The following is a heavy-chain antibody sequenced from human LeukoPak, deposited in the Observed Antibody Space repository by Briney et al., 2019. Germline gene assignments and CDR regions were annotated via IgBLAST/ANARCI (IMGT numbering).Heavy chain of an antibody. CDR3: ARQAVARPFDL. CDR2: IRYDGSNE. CDR1: GFSFSTYG. V-gene: IGHV3-30*02. Sequence: GGSLRLSCAASGFSFSTYGLHWVRHTPGKGLEWVAFIRYDGSNEYYADSVKGRFTISRDNAQSSLYLQMNSLRAGDTAVYYCARQAVARPFDLWGQGTMVAVSS. J-gene: IGHJ3*01.